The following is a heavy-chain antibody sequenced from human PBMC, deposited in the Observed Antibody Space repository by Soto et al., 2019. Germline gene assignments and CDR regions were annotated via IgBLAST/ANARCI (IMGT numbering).Heavy chain of an antibody. CDR2: ISYDGSNK. CDR1: GFTFSSYA. V-gene: IGHV3-30-3*01. D-gene: IGHD1-26*01. Sequence: QVQLVESGGGVVQPGRSLRLSCAASGFTFSSYAMHWVRQAPGKGLEWVAVISYDGSNKYYADSVKGRFTISRDNSKNTLYLQMNSLRAEDTAVYYRARDVPWDSGSPTEIDYWGQGTLVTVSS. CDR3: ARDVPWDSGSPTEIDY. J-gene: IGHJ4*02.